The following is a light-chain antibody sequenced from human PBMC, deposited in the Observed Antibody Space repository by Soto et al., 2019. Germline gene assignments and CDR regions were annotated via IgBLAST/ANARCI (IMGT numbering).Light chain of an antibody. V-gene: IGKV1-39*01. Sequence: IQMTQSPSSLSASVGDRVTITCRASQGIRNHLNWYLQKPGKAPKLLIYAASSLQSGVPSRFSGSGSGTDFTLTISSLQPEDSATYYCQQSYNTPNFGQGTRREIK. CDR3: QQSYNTPN. CDR2: AAS. CDR1: QGIRNH. J-gene: IGKJ5*01.